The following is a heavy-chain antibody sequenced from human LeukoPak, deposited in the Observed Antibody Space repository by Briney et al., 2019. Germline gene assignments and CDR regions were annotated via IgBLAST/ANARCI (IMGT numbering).Heavy chain of an antibody. J-gene: IGHJ4*02. V-gene: IGHV1-18*01. CDR1: GYTFTSYG. CDR3: ARDYHGSGSLTTFDY. CDR2: ISAYNGNT. Sequence: ASVKVSCKASGYTFTSYGISRVRQAPGQGLEWMGWISAYNGNTNYAQKLQGRVTMTTDTSTSTAYMELRSLRSDDTAVYYCARDYHGSGSLTTFDYWGQGTLVTVSS. D-gene: IGHD3-10*01.